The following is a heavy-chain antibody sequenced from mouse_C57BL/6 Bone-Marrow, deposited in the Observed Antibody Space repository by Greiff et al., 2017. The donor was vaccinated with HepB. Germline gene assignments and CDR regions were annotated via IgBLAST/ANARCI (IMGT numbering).Heavy chain of an antibody. CDR1: GYTFTSYW. Sequence: VQLQQPGAELVKPGASVKLSCKASGYTFTSYWMQWVKQRPGQGLEWIGEIDPSDSYTNYNQKFKGKATLTVDTSSSTAYMQLSSLTSEDSAVYYCATPITTGVDYWGQGTTLTVSS. J-gene: IGHJ2*01. CDR2: IDPSDSYT. D-gene: IGHD1-1*01. V-gene: IGHV1-50*01. CDR3: ATPITTGVDY.